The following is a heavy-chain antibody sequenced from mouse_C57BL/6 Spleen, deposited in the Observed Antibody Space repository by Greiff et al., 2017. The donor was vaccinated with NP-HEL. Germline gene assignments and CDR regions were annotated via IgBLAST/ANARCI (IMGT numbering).Heavy chain of an antibody. D-gene: IGHD2-4*01. CDR2: ISDGGSYT. Sequence: EVQRVESGGGLVKPGGSLKLSCAASGFTFSSYAMSWVRQTPEKRLEWVATISDGGSYTYYPANVKGRFTISRDNAKNNLYLQMSHLKSEDTAMYYCAREGDDYGVDYWGQGTTLTVSS. CDR3: AREGDDYGVDY. V-gene: IGHV5-4*01. J-gene: IGHJ2*01. CDR1: GFTFSSYA.